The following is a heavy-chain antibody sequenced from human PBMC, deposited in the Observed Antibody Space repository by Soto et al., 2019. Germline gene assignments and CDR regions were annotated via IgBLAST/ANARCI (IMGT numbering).Heavy chain of an antibody. CDR3: ARDVGYCSTASCYFINYHLYGLDV. V-gene: IGHV3-21*01. Sequence: SLGSLRPSCEASEFTFSSYSMNWVHQTPGKGLEWVSSISSSGSDIYYAESVQGRVTITRDNAKKSLYLQMNSLRADDTAVYYCARDVGYCSTASCYFINYHLYGLDVWGQGTTVTVSS. J-gene: IGHJ6*02. CDR2: ISSSGSDI. D-gene: IGHD2-2*01. CDR1: EFTFSSYS.